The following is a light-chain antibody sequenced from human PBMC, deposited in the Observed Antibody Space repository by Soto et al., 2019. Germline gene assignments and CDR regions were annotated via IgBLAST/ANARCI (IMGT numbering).Light chain of an antibody. CDR1: QSVTSRF. CDR3: QQYQYGSSPPYI. J-gene: IGKJ2*01. CDR2: GAT. Sequence: EIVLTQSPGTLSLSPGERATLSCRASQSVTSRFLAWYQQIPGQAPRLLIYGATSRATGIPDRFSGSGSGTDFTLTISRLEPEDFAVYYCQQYQYGSSPPYIFGQGTKLEI. V-gene: IGKV3-20*01.